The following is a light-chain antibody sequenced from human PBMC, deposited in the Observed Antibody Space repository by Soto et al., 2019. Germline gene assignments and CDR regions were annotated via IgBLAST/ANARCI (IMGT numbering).Light chain of an antibody. J-gene: IGKJ3*01. CDR3: QDSYIRT. Sequence: DIQMTQSPSSLSASVGDRVTITCRPSQSINAYLNWYQQAPGKTPKLLIFAASTFQSAVPSRFSGSGAGTNFTLTISSLQPEDFATYYCQDSYIRTFGPGTKVDIK. CDR2: AAS. V-gene: IGKV1-39*01. CDR1: QSINAY.